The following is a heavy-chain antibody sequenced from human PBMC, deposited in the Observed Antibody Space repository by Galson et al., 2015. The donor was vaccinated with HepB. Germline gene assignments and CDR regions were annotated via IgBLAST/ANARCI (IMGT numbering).Heavy chain of an antibody. J-gene: IGHJ4*02. Sequence: SCKASGYTFNNYGMHWVRQAPGKGLEWVAVTWYDDSNKYYADSVKGRFTISRDNAKNTLYLQLSSLRAEDTAVYYCAREGMTAVTNFDLWGQGTLVTVSS. D-gene: IGHD4-17*01. CDR3: AREGMTAVTNFDL. CDR1: GYTFNNYG. V-gene: IGHV3-33*08. CDR2: TWYDDSNK.